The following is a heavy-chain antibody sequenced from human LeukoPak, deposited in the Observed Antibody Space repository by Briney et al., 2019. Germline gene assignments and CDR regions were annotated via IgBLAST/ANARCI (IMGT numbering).Heavy chain of an antibody. CDR2: IYYTGIT. D-gene: IGHD3-22*01. J-gene: IGHJ4*02. CDR3: ARGRRQIYYYDSSGYLYYFDY. Sequence: SETLSLTCTVSGASITSSNYYWLWLRQPPGKGLEWIGSIYYTGITYYNLSLKSRVTISVDTSKYQCSLRLSSVTAADTAVYYCARGRRQIYYYDSSGYLYYFDYWGQGTLVTVSS. CDR1: GASITSSNYY. V-gene: IGHV4-39*07.